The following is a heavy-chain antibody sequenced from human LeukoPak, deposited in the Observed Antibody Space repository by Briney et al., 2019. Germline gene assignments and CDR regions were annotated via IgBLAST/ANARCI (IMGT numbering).Heavy chain of an antibody. D-gene: IGHD2-2*01. J-gene: IGHJ4*02. Sequence: GGSLRLSCAASGFTFSSYGMYSVRQAPGKGLEWVAFIRYDGSNKYYADSVKGRFTISRDNSKNTLYLQMNSLRAEDTAVYYCAKDLWYQPLMGYWGQGTLVTVSS. CDR3: AKDLWYQPLMGY. CDR1: GFTFSSYG. V-gene: IGHV3-30*02. CDR2: IRYDGSNK.